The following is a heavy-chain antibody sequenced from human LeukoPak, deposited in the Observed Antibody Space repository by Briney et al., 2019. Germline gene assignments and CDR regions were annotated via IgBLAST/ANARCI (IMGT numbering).Heavy chain of an antibody. CDR2: IYTSGST. CDR3: ARRGNWNEVPPRNWFDP. D-gene: IGHD1-1*01. V-gene: IGHV4-4*07. J-gene: IGHJ5*02. Sequence: PSETLSLTCTVSGGSISSYYWSWIRQPAGKGLEWIGRIYTSGSTNYNPSLKSRVTMSVDTSKNQFSLKLSSVTAADTAVYYCARRGNWNEVPPRNWFDPWGQGTLVTVSS. CDR1: GGSISSYY.